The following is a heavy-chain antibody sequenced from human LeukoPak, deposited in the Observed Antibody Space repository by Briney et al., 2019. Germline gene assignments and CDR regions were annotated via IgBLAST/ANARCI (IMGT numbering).Heavy chain of an antibody. D-gene: IGHD1-1*01. V-gene: IGHV3-30*02. CDR1: GFPFSSYG. Sequence: GGSLRLSCAASGFPFSSYGMHWVRQAPGKGLEWVAFIRYDGSNKYYADSVKGRFTISRDNSNNTLYLQMNSLRAEDTAVYYCARYLSNSLDYWGQGTLVTVSS. CDR2: IRYDGSNK. CDR3: ARYLSNSLDY. J-gene: IGHJ4*02.